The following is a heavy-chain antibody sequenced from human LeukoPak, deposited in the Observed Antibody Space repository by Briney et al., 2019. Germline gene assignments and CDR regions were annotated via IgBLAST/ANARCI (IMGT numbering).Heavy chain of an antibody. CDR2: IKSKTDGGAT. V-gene: IGHV3-15*01. Sequence: RGSLRLSCAASGFTVSNAWMSWVGQAPGKGLEWVGRIKSKTDGGATDYAAPVKGRFTISRDDSKTTLYLQMNSLKSEDTAVYYCTTDKYSSGWYGGFDNWGQGTLVSVSS. CDR3: TTDKYSSGWYGGFDN. D-gene: IGHD6-19*01. CDR1: GFTVSNAW. J-gene: IGHJ4*01.